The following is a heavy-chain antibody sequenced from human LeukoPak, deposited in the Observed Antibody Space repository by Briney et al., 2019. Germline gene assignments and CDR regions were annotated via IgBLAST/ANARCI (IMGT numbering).Heavy chain of an antibody. J-gene: IGHJ3*02. Sequence: ASVKVSCKASGYTFTSYGISWVRQAPGQGLEWMGWISAYNGNTNYAQKFQGRVTMTRDTSISTAYMELSRLRSDDTAVYYCARAKGHDAFDIWGQGTMVTVSS. CDR1: GYTFTSYG. CDR3: ARAKGHDAFDI. CDR2: ISAYNGNT. V-gene: IGHV1-18*01.